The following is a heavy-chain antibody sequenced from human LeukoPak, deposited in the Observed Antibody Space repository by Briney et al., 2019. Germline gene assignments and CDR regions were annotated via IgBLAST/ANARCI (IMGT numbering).Heavy chain of an antibody. CDR3: ARGETGIVTPRANFDY. V-gene: IGHV5-51*01. CDR1: GYSFANYW. Sequence: GESLKISCKGSGYSFANYWIGWVRQMPGKGLEWMGIIYPGDSDTRYSPTFQGQVTTSADRSINTAYLQWSSLRASDTAMYYCARGETGIVTPRANFDYWGQGTVVTVSS. CDR2: IYPGDSDT. D-gene: IGHD4-23*01. J-gene: IGHJ4*02.